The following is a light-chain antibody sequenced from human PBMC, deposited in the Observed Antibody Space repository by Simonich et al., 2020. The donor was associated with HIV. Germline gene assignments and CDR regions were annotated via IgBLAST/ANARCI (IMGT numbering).Light chain of an antibody. CDR1: ISNIGAGYD. V-gene: IGLV1-40*01. CDR2: GHN. Sequence: QSVLTQPPSVSGAPGQRVTISCTGSISNIGAGYDVHWYQQLPGTAPKLLIYGHNNRPSGVPDRFAGSKSGTSASLAITGLQAEDEADYYCQSYDSSLSALFGGGTKLTVL. CDR3: QSYDSSLSAL. J-gene: IGLJ2*01.